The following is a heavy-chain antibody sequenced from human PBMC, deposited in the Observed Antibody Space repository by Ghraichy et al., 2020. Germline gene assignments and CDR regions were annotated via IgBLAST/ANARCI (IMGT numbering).Heavy chain of an antibody. CDR1: GYSISSGYY. D-gene: IGHD6-6*01. Sequence: SETLSLTCAVSGYSISSGYYWGWIRQPPGKGLEWIGSIYHSGSTYYNPSLKSRVTISVDTSKNQFSLKLSSVTAADTAVYYCARKRSSSFDYWGQGTLVTVSS. V-gene: IGHV4-38-2*01. CDR3: ARKRSSSFDY. J-gene: IGHJ4*02. CDR2: IYHSGST.